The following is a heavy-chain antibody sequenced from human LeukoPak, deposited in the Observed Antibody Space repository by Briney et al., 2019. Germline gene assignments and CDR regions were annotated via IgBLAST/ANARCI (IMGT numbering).Heavy chain of an antibody. V-gene: IGHV3-9*01. Sequence: GGSLRLSCAASGFTFDDYAMHWVRQAPGKGLEWVSGISWNSGSIGYADSVKGRFTISRDNAKNSLYLQMNSLRAEDTALYYCAKDRRCGSYYSVLYYFDYWGQGTLVTVSS. CDR3: AKDRRCGSYYSVLYYFDY. D-gene: IGHD1-26*01. J-gene: IGHJ4*02. CDR2: ISWNSGSI. CDR1: GFTFDDYA.